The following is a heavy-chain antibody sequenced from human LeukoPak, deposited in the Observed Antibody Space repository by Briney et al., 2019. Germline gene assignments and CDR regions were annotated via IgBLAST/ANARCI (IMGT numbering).Heavy chain of an antibody. CDR3: AREPYSSGWSFDY. D-gene: IGHD6-19*01. J-gene: IGHJ4*02. CDR2: ISGSGGST. Sequence: PGGSLRLSCAASGFTFSTYAMSWVRQARGKGLEWVSGISGSGGSTYYADSVKGRFTISRDNSKNTLYLQMNSLRAEDTAVYYCAREPYSSGWSFDYWGQGTLVTVSS. CDR1: GFTFSTYA. V-gene: IGHV3-23*01.